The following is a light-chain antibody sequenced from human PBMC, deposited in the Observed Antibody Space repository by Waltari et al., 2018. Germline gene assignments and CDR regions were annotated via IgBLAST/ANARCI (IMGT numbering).Light chain of an antibody. V-gene: IGKV1-39*01. J-gene: IGKJ3*01. Sequence: DIQMTQSPSSLSASLGDRVTITSRASQSIPTYVNWYQQKQGKAARLLIYAASNLQSGVSSRFSGSGSGTDFTLAISSLQPEDFATYYCQQTFSSPITFGPGTKLDI. CDR3: QQTFSSPIT. CDR2: AAS. CDR1: QSIPTY.